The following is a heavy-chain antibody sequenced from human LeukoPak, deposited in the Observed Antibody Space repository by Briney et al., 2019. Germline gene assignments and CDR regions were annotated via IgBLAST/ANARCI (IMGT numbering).Heavy chain of an antibody. V-gene: IGHV3-23*01. D-gene: IGHD4-17*01. J-gene: IGHJ6*02. Sequence: PGGSLRLSCAASGFTFSSYAMSWVRQAPGKGLEWVSATSGSGGSTYYADSVKGRFAISRDNSKNTLYLQMNSLRAEDTAVYYCAKDTYGDYGMDVWGQGTTVTVSS. CDR2: TSGSGGST. CDR3: AKDTYGDYGMDV. CDR1: GFTFSSYA.